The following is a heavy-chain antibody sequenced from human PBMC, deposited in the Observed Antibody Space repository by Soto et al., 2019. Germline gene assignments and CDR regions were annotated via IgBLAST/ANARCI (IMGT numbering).Heavy chain of an antibody. Sequence: PSEALSLTCTVSGGSISSGGYYWSWIRQHPGKGLEWIGYIYYRGSTYYNPSLKSRVTISVDTSNNQFSLKLSSVTAADTAVYYCARDSGTMVRGVIGWSAFDIWGQGTMVTVSS. CDR2: IYYRGST. V-gene: IGHV4-31*03. CDR3: ARDSGTMVRGVIGWSAFDI. J-gene: IGHJ3*02. CDR1: GGSISSGGYY. D-gene: IGHD3-10*01.